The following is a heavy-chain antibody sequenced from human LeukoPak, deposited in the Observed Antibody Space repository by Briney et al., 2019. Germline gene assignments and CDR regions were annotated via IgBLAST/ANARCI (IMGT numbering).Heavy chain of an antibody. V-gene: IGHV3-21*06. CDR3: ARDDLGGAVTNFDN. Sequence: GGSLRLSCAASGFTFSSYNMNWVRQAPGKGLEWVSSISSSSSYIYYADSVRVRFTVSRDNAQNSVYLQMNSLRVEDTAVYYCARDDLGGAVTNFDNWGQGILVTVSS. J-gene: IGHJ4*02. CDR2: ISSSSSYI. D-gene: IGHD6-19*01. CDR1: GFTFSSYN.